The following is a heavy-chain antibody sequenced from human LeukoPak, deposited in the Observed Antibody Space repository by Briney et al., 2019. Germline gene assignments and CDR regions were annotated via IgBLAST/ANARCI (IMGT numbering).Heavy chain of an antibody. D-gene: IGHD3-16*01. CDR1: GFTFSRYW. Sequence: PGGSLRLSCAASGFTFSRYWMHWVRQDPEKGLVWVSRISSDGSNIIYADSVKGRFTISRDNAKNTLYLEMNSLRVEDTAVYHCARDWGGYGPTSHDYWGQGTLVTVSS. V-gene: IGHV3-74*01. J-gene: IGHJ4*02. CDR2: ISSDGSNI. CDR3: ARDWGGYGPTSHDY.